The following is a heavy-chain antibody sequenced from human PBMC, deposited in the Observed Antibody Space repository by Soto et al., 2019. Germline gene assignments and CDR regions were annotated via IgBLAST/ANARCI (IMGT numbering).Heavy chain of an antibody. J-gene: IGHJ6*02. CDR3: AREGYDSSNYYCYGMDV. D-gene: IGHD3-22*01. CDR1: GGSISSYY. CDR2: IYYSGST. Sequence: QVQLQESGPGLVKPSETLSLTCTVSGGSISSYYWSWIRQPPGKGLEWIGYIYYSGSTNYNPSLQGRVTIFVDTSKNQCSRKLSSVTAADTAVYYSAREGYDSSNYYCYGMDVWGQGTTVTVSS. V-gene: IGHV4-59*01.